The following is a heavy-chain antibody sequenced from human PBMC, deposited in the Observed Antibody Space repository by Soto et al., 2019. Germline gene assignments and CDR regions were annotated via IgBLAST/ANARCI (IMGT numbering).Heavy chain of an antibody. CDR1: GYSFTDYY. V-gene: IGHV1-3*01. CDR2: INAGNGNT. Sequence: ASVKVSCKASGYSFTDYYMHWVRQAPGQGLEWMGWINAGNGNTKYSQKFQGRVTITRDTSASTAYMELSSLRSEDTAVYYCARDQYLYGDYTTYYYYYGMDVWGQGTTVTVSS. CDR3: ARDQYLYGDYTTYYYYYGMDV. J-gene: IGHJ6*02. D-gene: IGHD4-17*01.